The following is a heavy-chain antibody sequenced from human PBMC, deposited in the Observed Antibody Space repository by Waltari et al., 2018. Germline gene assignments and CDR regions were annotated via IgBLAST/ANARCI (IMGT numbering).Heavy chain of an antibody. CDR1: GGSISSYY. V-gene: IGHV4-59*01. J-gene: IGHJ3*02. Sequence: QVQLQESGPGLVKPSETLSLTCTVSGGSISSYYWSWIRQPPGKGLEWIGYIYYSGSTNYNPSLKSRVTISVDTSKNQFSLKLSSVTAADTAVYYCARVASLAVARRHGAFDIWGQGTMVTVSS. D-gene: IGHD6-19*01. CDR3: ARVASLAVARRHGAFDI. CDR2: IYYSGST.